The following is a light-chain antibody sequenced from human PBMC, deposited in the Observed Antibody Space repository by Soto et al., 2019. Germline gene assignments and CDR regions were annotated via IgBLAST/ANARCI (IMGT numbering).Light chain of an antibody. Sequence: VFAQSPATPSLSPGERATPSCRASQSVSSYLAWYQQKPGQAPRLLIYDASNRATGIPARFSGSGSGTDFTLTISSLEPEDFAVYYCQQRSNWALTFGGGTRWIS. CDR2: DAS. J-gene: IGKJ4*01. CDR3: QQRSNWALT. CDR1: QSVSSY. V-gene: IGKV3-11*01.